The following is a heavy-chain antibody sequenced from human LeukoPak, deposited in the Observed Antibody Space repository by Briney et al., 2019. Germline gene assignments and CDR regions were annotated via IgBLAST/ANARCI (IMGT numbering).Heavy chain of an antibody. CDR2: IYYSGST. D-gene: IGHD3-22*01. CDR1: GGSITSGGYY. V-gene: IGHV4-31*03. CDR3: AREMDYYDSGGYYLQWFDP. J-gene: IGHJ5*02. Sequence: SQTLSLTCTVSGGSITSGGYYWGWIRQHAGKGLEWIGYIYYSGSTSYNPSLKSRVTISLDTSRNQFSLKLSSVTAADTAVYYCAREMDYYDSGGYYLQWFDPWGQGTLVTVSS.